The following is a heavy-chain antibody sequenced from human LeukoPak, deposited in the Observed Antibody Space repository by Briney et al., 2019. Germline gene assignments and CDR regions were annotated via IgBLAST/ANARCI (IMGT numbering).Heavy chain of an antibody. CDR1: GGSISSNSYY. Sequence: SETLSLTCTVSGGSISSNSYYWGWIRQPPGKGLKWIGSIYYSGSTYYNPSLKSRVTISVDTSKNQFSLKLSSVTAADTAVYYCASTGDFLFDYWGQGTLVTVSS. V-gene: IGHV4-39*01. CDR2: IYYSGST. J-gene: IGHJ4*02. CDR3: ASTGDFLFDY. D-gene: IGHD4-17*01.